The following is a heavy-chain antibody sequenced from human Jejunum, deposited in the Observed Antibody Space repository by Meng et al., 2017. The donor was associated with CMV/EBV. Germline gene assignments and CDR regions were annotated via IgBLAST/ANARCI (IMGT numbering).Heavy chain of an antibody. CDR1: GFSPPTPGMG. CDR2: ILWDDDR. Sequence: QHTLKESCPPPVKPTQTLTLTCSFSGFSPPTPGMGVGWIRQPPGKALEWLALILWDDDRLYNPSLKTRVTITKDMSTNQVVLTMTNMDPADTGTYYCARGGPVFDFWGQGALVTVSS. CDR3: ARGGPVFDF. V-gene: IGHV2-5*02. J-gene: IGHJ4*02.